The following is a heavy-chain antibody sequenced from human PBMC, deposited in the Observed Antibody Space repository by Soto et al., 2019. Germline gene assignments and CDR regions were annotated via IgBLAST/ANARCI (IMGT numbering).Heavy chain of an antibody. Sequence: ASVKVSCKASGYSFTSYDMHWVRQAPGQRLEWMGWINAGNGNTKYSQKFQGRVTITRDTSASTAYMELSSLRSEDTAVYYCASGEIPGILDYCGRGTLVLVSS. CDR2: INAGNGNT. CDR1: GYSFTSYD. J-gene: IGHJ1*01. V-gene: IGHV1-3*01. D-gene: IGHD1-1*01. CDR3: ASGEIPGILDY.